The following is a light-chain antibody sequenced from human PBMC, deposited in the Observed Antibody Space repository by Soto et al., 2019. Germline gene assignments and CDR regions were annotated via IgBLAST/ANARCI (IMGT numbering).Light chain of an antibody. Sequence: ENVLTQSPGTLSLSPGERATLSCRSSQSVSSSYLAWYQQKPGQAPRLLIYGASSRATGIPDRFSGSGSGTDFTLTISRLEPEDFAVYYCQQYGNSPPITFGGGTKVDIK. CDR1: QSVSSSY. CDR2: GAS. J-gene: IGKJ4*01. V-gene: IGKV3-20*01. CDR3: QQYGNSPPIT.